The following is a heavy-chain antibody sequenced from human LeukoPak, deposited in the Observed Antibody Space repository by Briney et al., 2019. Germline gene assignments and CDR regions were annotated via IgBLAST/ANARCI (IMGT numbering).Heavy chain of an antibody. CDR1: GGSFSGYY. D-gene: IGHD6-13*01. J-gene: IGHJ5*02. CDR3: ARGSRKQQLGWVFDP. V-gene: IGHV4-34*01. CDR2: ISHSGST. Sequence: SETLSLTCAVYGGSFSGYYWSWIRQPPGKGLEWIGEISHSGSTNYNPSLKSRVTISVDTSKNQFSLKLSSVTAADTAVYYCARGSRKQQLGWVFDPWGQGTLVTVSS.